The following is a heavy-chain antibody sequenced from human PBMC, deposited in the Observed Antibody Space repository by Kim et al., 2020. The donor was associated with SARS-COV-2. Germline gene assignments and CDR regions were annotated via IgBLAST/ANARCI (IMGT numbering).Heavy chain of an antibody. CDR3: AREGSRGDFWSGYRYYYAMDV. Sequence: GGSLRLSCAASGFTFSSYGMQWVRQAPGKGLEWVAVIWYDGSNKYYADSVKGRFTISRDNSKNTLYLQMNSLRAEDTAVYYCAREGSRGDFWSGYRYYYAMDVWGQGTTVTVSS. V-gene: IGHV3-33*01. D-gene: IGHD3-3*01. J-gene: IGHJ6*02. CDR1: GFTFSSYG. CDR2: IWYDGSNK.